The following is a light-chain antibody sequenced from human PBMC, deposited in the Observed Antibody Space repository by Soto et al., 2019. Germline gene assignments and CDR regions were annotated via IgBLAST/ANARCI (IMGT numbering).Light chain of an antibody. CDR3: SSYTSSSLYV. CDR2: EVT. J-gene: IGLJ1*01. Sequence: QSALTQPASVFGSPGQSITISCTGTSSDVGGYNFVSWYQQLPGKAPKLMIYEVTSRPSGVSNRFSGSKSGNTASLTISGLQPEDEADYYCSSYTSSSLYVFGTGTKLTVL. CDR1: SSDVGGYNF. V-gene: IGLV2-14*03.